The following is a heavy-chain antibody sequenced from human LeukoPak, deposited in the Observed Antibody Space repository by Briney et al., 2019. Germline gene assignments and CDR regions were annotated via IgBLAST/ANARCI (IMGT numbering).Heavy chain of an antibody. CDR1: GYTFTGYY. Sequence: ASVKVSCKASGYTFTGYYMHWVRQAPGQGLEWMGWINPNSGGTNYAQKFQGRVTMTRDTSISTAYMELRSLRSDDTAVYYCARLEMYNYDSSGYYLGGYFDYWGQGTLVTVSS. J-gene: IGHJ4*02. CDR3: ARLEMYNYDSSGYYLGGYFDY. CDR2: INPNSGGT. D-gene: IGHD3-22*01. V-gene: IGHV1-2*02.